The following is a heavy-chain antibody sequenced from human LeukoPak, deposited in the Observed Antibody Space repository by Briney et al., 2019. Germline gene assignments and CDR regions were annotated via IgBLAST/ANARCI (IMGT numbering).Heavy chain of an antibody. D-gene: IGHD3-9*01. J-gene: IGHJ4*02. CDR1: GFTFSSYG. CDR2: ISYDGSNK. CDR3: AKDRQYYDILTGMIDY. V-gene: IGHV3-30*18. Sequence: PGGSLRLSCAASGFTFSSYGMHWVRQAPGKGLEWVAVISYDGSNKYYADSVKGRFTISRDNSKNTLYLQMNSLRAEDTAVYYCAKDRQYYDILTGMIDYWGQGTLVTVSS.